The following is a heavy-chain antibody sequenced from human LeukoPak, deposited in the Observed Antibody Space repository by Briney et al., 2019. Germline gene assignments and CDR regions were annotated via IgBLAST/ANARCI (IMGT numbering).Heavy chain of an antibody. Sequence: PSETLSLTCTVSGGSISSSSYYWGWIRQPPGKGLEWIGSIYYSGSTYYNPSLKSRVTISVDTSKNQFSLKLSSVTAADTAVYYCARAGYYDSSGYYFWSRYTDAFDIWGQGTMVTVSS. D-gene: IGHD3-22*01. CDR1: GGSISSSSYY. CDR3: ARAGYYDSSGYYFWSRYTDAFDI. V-gene: IGHV4-39*07. CDR2: IYYSGST. J-gene: IGHJ3*02.